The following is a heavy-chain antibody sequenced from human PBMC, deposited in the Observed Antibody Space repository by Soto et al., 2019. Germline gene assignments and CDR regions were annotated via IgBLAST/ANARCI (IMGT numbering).Heavy chain of an antibody. CDR2: IYYSGST. Sequence: WETLSLTCTVSGGSISSSSYYWGWIRQPPGKGLEWIGSIYYSGSTYYNPSVKSRVTISVDTSKNQFSLQLSSVTAADTAVYYCARGLRITIFGVVIPNWLDPWGQGTLVTVSS. CDR3: ARGLRITIFGVVIPNWLDP. CDR1: GGSISSSSYY. D-gene: IGHD3-3*01. J-gene: IGHJ5*02. V-gene: IGHV4-39*01.